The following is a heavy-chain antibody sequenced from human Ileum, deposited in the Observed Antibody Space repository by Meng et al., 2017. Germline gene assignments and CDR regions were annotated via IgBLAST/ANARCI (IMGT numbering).Heavy chain of an antibody. D-gene: IGHD2-8*02. CDR2: ISDNGAKT. Sequence: GGSLRLSCAASGFTFSTYAMNWVRQAPGQGLEWVSSISDNGAKTYYADYVKGRFTISRDNSKNTLSLQMNSLGAEDTAVYYCAKAPGYCAGSSGFFPTHDVLDIWGQGTMVTVSS. V-gene: IGHV3-23*01. CDR3: AKAPGYCAGSSGFFPTHDVLDI. J-gene: IGHJ3*02. CDR1: GFTFSTYA.